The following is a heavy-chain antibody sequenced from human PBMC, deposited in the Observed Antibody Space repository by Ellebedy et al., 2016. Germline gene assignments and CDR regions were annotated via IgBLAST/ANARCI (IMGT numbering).Heavy chain of an antibody. J-gene: IGHJ3*02. V-gene: IGHV3-53*01. CDR3: AREEPGDNFGFDK. Sequence: GESLKISCAASGFTVSTNYMKWVRQAPGKGLEWVSVLYTTGTTYYADSVKGRFTISRDNFKNTLFLQMNSLRVEDTAVYYCAREEPGDNFGFDKWGQGTMVTVSS. CDR2: LYTTGTT. D-gene: IGHD2-21*02. CDR1: GFTVSTNY.